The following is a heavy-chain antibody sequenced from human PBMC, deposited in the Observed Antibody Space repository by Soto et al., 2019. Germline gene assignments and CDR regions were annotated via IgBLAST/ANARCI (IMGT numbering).Heavy chain of an antibody. V-gene: IGHV1-46*01. Sequence: ASVKLSCTASGYTFTTYGISWVRQAPGQGLEWMGIINPSGGSTSYAQKFQGRVTMTRDTSTSTVYMELSSLRSEDTAVYYCARDPTPLDVWGQGTTVTVSS. CDR3: ARDPTPLDV. D-gene: IGHD2-15*01. J-gene: IGHJ6*02. CDR1: GYTFTTYG. CDR2: INPSGGST.